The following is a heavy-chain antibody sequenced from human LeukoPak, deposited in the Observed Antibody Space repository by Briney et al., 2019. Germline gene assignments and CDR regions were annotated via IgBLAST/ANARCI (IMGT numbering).Heavy chain of an antibody. V-gene: IGHV1-2*02. D-gene: IGHD3-9*01. CDR3: ARDHYGILTGYSRSDELDY. J-gene: IGHJ4*02. CDR2: INPNSGGT. CDR1: GYTFTGYY. Sequence: ASVKVSCKASGYTFTGYYMHWVRQAPGQGLEWMGWINPNSGGTNYAQKFQGRVTMTRDTSISTAYMELSRLRSDDTAVYYCARDHYGILTGYSRSDELDYWGQGTLVTVSS.